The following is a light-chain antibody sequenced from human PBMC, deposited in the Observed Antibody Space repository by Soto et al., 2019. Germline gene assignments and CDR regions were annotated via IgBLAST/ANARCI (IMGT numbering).Light chain of an antibody. CDR2: DAS. V-gene: IGKV3-11*01. J-gene: IGKJ4*01. CDR1: QSVSSY. Sequence: ETVFTQSPSTLSLSPGERATLSGRASQSVSSYLAWYQQKTGQAPRLLIYDASNRATGIPARFSGSGSGTDFTLTISSLEPEDFAVYYSQHRSNWPLTFGGGTKVDIK. CDR3: QHRSNWPLT.